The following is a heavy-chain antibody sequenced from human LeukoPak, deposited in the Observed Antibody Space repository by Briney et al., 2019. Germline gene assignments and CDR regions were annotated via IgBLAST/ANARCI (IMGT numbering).Heavy chain of an antibody. V-gene: IGHV4-39*01. CDR1: GGSISSSSYY. D-gene: IGHD3-9*01. CDR2: IYYSGST. J-gene: IGHJ4*02. Sequence: PSETLSLTCTVSGGSISSSSYYWGWIRQPPGKGLEWIGSIYYSGSTYYNPSLKSRVTISVDTSKNQFSLKLSSVTAADTAVYYCARLIVNYDILTGTALDYWGQGTLVTVSS. CDR3: ARLIVNYDILTGTALDY.